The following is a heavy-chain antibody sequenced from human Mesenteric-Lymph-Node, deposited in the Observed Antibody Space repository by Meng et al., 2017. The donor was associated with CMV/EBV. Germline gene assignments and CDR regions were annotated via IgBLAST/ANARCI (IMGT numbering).Heavy chain of an antibody. V-gene: IGHV3-33*06. J-gene: IGHJ4*02. Sequence: CAASGLTVKTYGMHWSRQGPGKGMEWVGIIWYDGSKKYYADSVKGRVTISRDNSKNKLYLKMNSLRAEDTAVYYCAKLQTRVVTGDYWGQGTLVTVSS. D-gene: IGHD4-11*01. CDR1: GLTVKTYG. CDR2: IWYDGSKK. CDR3: AKLQTRVVTGDY.